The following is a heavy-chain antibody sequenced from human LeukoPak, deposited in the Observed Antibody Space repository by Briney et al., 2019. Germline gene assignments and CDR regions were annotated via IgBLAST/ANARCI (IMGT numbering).Heavy chain of an antibody. V-gene: IGHV4-61*02. J-gene: IGHJ2*01. CDR1: GGSISSGSYY. Sequence: SETLSLTCTVSGGSISSGSYYWNWIRQPAGKGLEWIGRIYTRGSTNYNPSLKSRVTISVDTSKNQFSLKLSSVTAADTAVYYCAREVGGYRYGYRPTELYWYFDLWGRGTLVTVSS. CDR2: IYTRGST. D-gene: IGHD5-18*01. CDR3: AREVGGYRYGYRPTELYWYFDL.